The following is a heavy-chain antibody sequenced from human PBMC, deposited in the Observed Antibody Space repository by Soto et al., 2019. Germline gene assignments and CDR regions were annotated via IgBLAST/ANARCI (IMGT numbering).Heavy chain of an antibody. V-gene: IGHV3-7*05. Sequence: GXSVRLSGAASAFTSSTYCLNWVRQAPGKGLEWVANIKQDGSEKNYVDSVKGRFTISRDNAKNSLYLQMNSLRAEDTAVYYCARDRAMDDYWGQGTLVTVSS. CDR2: IKQDGSEK. J-gene: IGHJ4*02. CDR3: ARDRAMDDY. D-gene: IGHD5-18*01. CDR1: AFTSSTYC.